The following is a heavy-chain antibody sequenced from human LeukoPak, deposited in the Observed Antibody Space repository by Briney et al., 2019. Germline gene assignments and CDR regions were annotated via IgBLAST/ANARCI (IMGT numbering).Heavy chain of an antibody. CDR3: ARLSSIWYQDWYFDL. CDR2: MYTSGST. J-gene: IGHJ2*01. CDR1: GGSISSGNYY. D-gene: IGHD6-13*01. V-gene: IGHV4-61*02. Sequence: SQTLSLTCTVSGGSISSGNYYWSWIRQPAGKGLEWIGRMYTSGSTNYNPSLKSRVTMSEDTSKKQFSLKLSSVTAADTAVYYCARLSSIWYQDWYFDLWGRGTLVTVSS.